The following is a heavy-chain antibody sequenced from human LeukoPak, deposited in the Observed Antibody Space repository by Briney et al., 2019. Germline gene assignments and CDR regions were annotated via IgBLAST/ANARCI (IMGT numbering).Heavy chain of an antibody. Sequence: EASVTVSCKASGYTFTDYYMHWVRQAPGQGLEWMGRINPNSGGTNYAQKFQGRVTMTRDTSISTAYMELSRLRSDDMAVYYCARVGPPDASGMDVWGQGTTVTVSS. CDR3: ARVGPPDASGMDV. V-gene: IGHV1-2*06. J-gene: IGHJ6*02. CDR2: INPNSGGT. D-gene: IGHD2-2*01. CDR1: GYTFTDYY.